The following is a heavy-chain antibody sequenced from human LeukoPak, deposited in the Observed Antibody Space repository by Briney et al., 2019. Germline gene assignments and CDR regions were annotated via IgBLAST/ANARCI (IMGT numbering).Heavy chain of an antibody. CDR3: AKGGYYYGSGSYYYFDY. Sequence: ASVKVSCKVSGYTLTELSMHWVRQAPGKGLEWMGGFDPEDGETIYAQKFQGRVTMTEDTSTDTAYMELSSLRSEDTAVYYCAKGGYYYGSGSYYYFDYWGQGTLVTVSS. CDR1: GYTLTELS. V-gene: IGHV1-24*01. J-gene: IGHJ4*02. D-gene: IGHD3-10*01. CDR2: FDPEDGET.